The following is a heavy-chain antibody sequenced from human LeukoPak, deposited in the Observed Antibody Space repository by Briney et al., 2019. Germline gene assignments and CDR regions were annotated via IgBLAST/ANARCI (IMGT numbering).Heavy chain of an antibody. D-gene: IGHD3-3*02. CDR2: ISPYNGNT. Sequence: ASVKVSCKTSGYTFTSQGIYWVRRAPGQGLEYMGWISPYNGNTNYAQKLQGRVFMTTDTSTNTAYMELRSLRSDDTAVYYCAREWSHFGDYWGQGALVTVSS. J-gene: IGHJ4*02. CDR1: GYTFTSQG. V-gene: IGHV1-18*01. CDR3: AREWSHFGDY.